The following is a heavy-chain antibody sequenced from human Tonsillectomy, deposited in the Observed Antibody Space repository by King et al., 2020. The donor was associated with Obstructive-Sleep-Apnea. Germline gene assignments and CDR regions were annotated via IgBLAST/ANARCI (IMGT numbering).Heavy chain of an antibody. V-gene: IGHV3-13*04. D-gene: IGHD2-15*01. CDR1: GFTFSSYD. CDR3: ARGSYCSGGSCYRRYFDL. J-gene: IGHJ2*01. Sequence: QLVESGGGLVQPGGSLRLSCAASGFTFSSYDMHWVRHATGKGLEWVSAIGTAGDTYYPGSVKGRFTISRENAKNSLYLQMNSLRAGDTAVYYCARGSYCSGGSCYRRYFDLWGRGTLVTVSS. CDR2: IGTAGDT.